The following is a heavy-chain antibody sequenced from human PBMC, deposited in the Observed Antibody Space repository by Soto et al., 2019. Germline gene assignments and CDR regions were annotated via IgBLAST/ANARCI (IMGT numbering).Heavy chain of an antibody. CDR1: GYTFTSYD. D-gene: IGHD1-26*01. V-gene: IGHV1-8*01. J-gene: IGHJ4*02. Sequence: QVQLVQSGAEVKKPGASVKVSCKASGYTFTSYDINWVRQATGQGLEWKGWKNPNTGTKGYAQKFQGRVTMTSNTSITTAYMDLSSLRSAETAVYYCAREISVSYRFDYWGQGTLATVSS. CDR2: KNPNTGTK. CDR3: AREISVSYRFDY.